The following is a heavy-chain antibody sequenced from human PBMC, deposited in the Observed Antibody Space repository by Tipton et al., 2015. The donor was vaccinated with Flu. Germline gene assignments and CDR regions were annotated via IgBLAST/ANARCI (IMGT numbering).Heavy chain of an antibody. CDR3: ARLLWSDSWYEAFDV. J-gene: IGHJ3*01. D-gene: IGHD6-13*01. CDR2: ISSSGSSI. V-gene: IGHV3-11*01. CDR1: GGSLTSYY. Sequence: LSLTCNVSGGSLTSYYWTWIRQPPGKGLEWVSHISSSGSSINYADSVKGRFTISRDNAKNQLYRQMNSLRAEDTAVYYCARLLWSDSWYEAFDVWGQGTKVTVGS.